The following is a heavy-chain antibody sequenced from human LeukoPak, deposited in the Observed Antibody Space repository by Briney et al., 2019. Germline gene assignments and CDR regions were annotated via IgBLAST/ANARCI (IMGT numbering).Heavy chain of an antibody. Sequence: PGGSLRLSCAASGFTFSDYYMSWIPQAPGKGLEWVSYISSSSSYTNYADSVKGRFTISRDNAKNSLYLQMNSLRAEDTAVYYCARVTTVAGPGGGYFDYWGQGTLVTVSS. V-gene: IGHV3-11*06. D-gene: IGHD6-19*01. J-gene: IGHJ4*02. CDR2: ISSSSSYT. CDR1: GFTFSDYY. CDR3: ARVTTVAGPGGGYFDY.